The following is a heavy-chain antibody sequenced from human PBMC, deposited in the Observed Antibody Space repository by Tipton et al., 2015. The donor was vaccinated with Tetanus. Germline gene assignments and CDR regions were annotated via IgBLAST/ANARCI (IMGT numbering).Heavy chain of an antibody. CDR1: GGSISSDGAY. D-gene: IGHD3-10*01. CDR2: ISNSGST. J-gene: IGHJ6*02. V-gene: IGHV4-31*03. Sequence: TLSFTCTVSGGSISSDGAYWSWIRQHPGEGLEWIGYISNSGSTYYNPSLKSRVTISVDTSQKQISLKVNSVTAADTAVYYCARDRGVRGGYYYYHGMDVWGQGTKVTVSS. CDR3: ARDRGVRGGYYYYHGMDV.